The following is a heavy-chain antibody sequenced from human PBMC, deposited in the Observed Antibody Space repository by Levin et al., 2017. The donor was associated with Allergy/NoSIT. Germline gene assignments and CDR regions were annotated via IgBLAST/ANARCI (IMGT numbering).Heavy chain of an antibody. CDR2: ISGSGGST. V-gene: IGHV3-23*01. CDR3: AKPTVDNEYSSSSGDYYFDY. Sequence: ETLSLTCAASGFTFSSYAMSWVRQAPGKGLEWVSAISGSGGSTYYADSGKGRFTISRDNSKNTLYLQMNSLRAEDTAVYYCAKPTVDNEYSSSSGDYYFDYWGQGTLVTVSS. J-gene: IGHJ4*02. CDR1: GFTFSSYA. D-gene: IGHD6-6*01.